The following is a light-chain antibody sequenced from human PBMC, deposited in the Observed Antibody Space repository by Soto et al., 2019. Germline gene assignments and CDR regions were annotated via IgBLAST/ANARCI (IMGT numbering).Light chain of an antibody. CDR1: HSVSRS. Sequence: EIVLTQSPATLSLSPGERATLSCRASHSVSRSLAWYQQKPGQAPRLLIYDIFNRATDIPARFSGSGSGTDFTLTINSLEPEDFAVYYCQHRGNWPMYTFGQGTKLEIK. CDR3: QHRGNWPMYT. J-gene: IGKJ2*01. V-gene: IGKV3-11*01. CDR2: DIF.